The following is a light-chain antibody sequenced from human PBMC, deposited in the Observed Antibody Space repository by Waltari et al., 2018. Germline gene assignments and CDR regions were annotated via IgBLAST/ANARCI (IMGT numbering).Light chain of an antibody. Sequence: SNELTQPPSVSVFPGQTARITCSADALADEYAYWYQQKPGQAPVMLIYKDNERPSGIPDRFAGSSSGTTVTLTISAVQAEDEADYFCQSVDSTDSYPVFGGGTKLTVL. CDR3: QSVDSTDSYPV. CDR2: KDN. V-gene: IGLV3-25*03. J-gene: IGLJ2*01. CDR1: ALADEY.